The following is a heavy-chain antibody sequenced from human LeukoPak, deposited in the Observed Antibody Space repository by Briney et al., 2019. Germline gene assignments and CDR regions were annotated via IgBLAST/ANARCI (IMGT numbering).Heavy chain of an antibody. J-gene: IGHJ4*02. CDR3: ARDRTLGEFDF. Sequence: GGSLRLSCAASGFTFSGYSMNWARQAPGRGLEWVSYITSSRSTIYYADSVKGRFTISRDNAKNSLYLQMNSLRAEDTAVYYCARDRTLGEFDFWGQGTLVTVSS. CDR1: GFTFSGYS. V-gene: IGHV3-48*01. CDR2: ITSSRSTI. D-gene: IGHD3-16*01.